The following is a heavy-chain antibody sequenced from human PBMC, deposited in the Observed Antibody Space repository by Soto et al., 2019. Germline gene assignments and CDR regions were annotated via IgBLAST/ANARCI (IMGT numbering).Heavy chain of an antibody. Sequence: QVQLVQSGAEVKKPGASVKVSCKASGYTFTSYYMHWVRQAPGQGLEWMGIINPSGGSTSYAQKFQGRVTMTRDTSTSTVCMELSSLRSEDTAVYYCARVGYCSGGSCYDGDYWGQGTLVTVSS. V-gene: IGHV1-46*03. J-gene: IGHJ4*02. CDR1: GYTFTSYY. D-gene: IGHD2-15*01. CDR2: INPSGGST. CDR3: ARVGYCSGGSCYDGDY.